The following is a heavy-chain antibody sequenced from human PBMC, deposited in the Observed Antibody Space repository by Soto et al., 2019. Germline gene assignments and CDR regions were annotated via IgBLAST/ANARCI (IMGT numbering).Heavy chain of an antibody. Sequence: QITLKESGPTLVKPTQTLTLTCTFSGFSLSTSGVGVGWIRQPPGKALEWLALIYWDDDKRYSPSLRSRLTITKDTSQNPVVLTMTNMDPVDTATYYCAHSRSPQHLGHWHFELWGRGTLLTVSS. D-gene: IGHD6-13*01. V-gene: IGHV2-5*02. CDR3: AHSRSPQHLGHWHFEL. CDR1: GFSLSTSGVG. CDR2: IYWDDDK. J-gene: IGHJ2*01.